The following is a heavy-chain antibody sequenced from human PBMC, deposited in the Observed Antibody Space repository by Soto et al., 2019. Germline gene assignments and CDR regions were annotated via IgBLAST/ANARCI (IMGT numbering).Heavy chain of an antibody. Sequence: QITLKESGPTLVKPTQTLTLTCTFSGFSLTTSGVGVGWIRQPPGKALEWLALIDWDDDKRYRPSLKSRLTITKDTSKNQVVLTMTTMYPVDTATYYCARRVTNYYELLTGYPDAFDIWGQGTMVTVSS. J-gene: IGHJ3*02. CDR1: GFSLTTSGVG. V-gene: IGHV2-5*02. CDR3: ARRVTNYYELLTGYPDAFDI. D-gene: IGHD3-9*01. CDR2: IDWDDDK.